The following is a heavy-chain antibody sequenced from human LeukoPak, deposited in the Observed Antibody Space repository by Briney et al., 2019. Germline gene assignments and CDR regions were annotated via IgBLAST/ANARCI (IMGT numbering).Heavy chain of an antibody. CDR3: ARVAHSRLYNWFDP. V-gene: IGHV4-59*01. D-gene: IGHD2-15*01. CDR1: GVSISSYY. CDR2: IYYSGST. J-gene: IGHJ5*02. Sequence: SSETLSLTCTVSGVSISSYYWSWIRQPPGKGLEWIGYIYYSGSTNYNPSLKSRVTISVDTSKNQFSLKLSSVTAADTAVYYCARVAHSRLYNWFDPWGQGTLVTVSS.